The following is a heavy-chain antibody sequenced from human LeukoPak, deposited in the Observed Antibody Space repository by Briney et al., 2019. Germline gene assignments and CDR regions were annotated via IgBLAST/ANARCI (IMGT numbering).Heavy chain of an antibody. CDR1: GGSFSGYY. CDR3: ARGMVRGVIITLEFGFDY. Sequence: SETLSLTCAVYGGSFSGYYWSWIRQPPGKGLEWIGEINHSGSTNYNPSLKSRVTISVDTSKNQFSLKLSSVTAAHTAVYYCARGMVRGVIITLEFGFDYWGQGTLVTVSS. J-gene: IGHJ4*02. CDR2: INHSGST. D-gene: IGHD3-10*01. V-gene: IGHV4-34*01.